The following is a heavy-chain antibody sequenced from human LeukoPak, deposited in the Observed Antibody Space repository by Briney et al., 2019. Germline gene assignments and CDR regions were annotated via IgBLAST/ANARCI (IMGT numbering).Heavy chain of an antibody. J-gene: IGHJ4*02. CDR3: ARNLGVLYYDFWSGYYDY. Sequence: SVKVSCKASGGTFSSYAISWVRQAPGQGLEWMGGIIPIFGTANYAQKFQGRVTITADESTSTAYMELSSLRSEDTAVYYCARNLGVLYYDFWSGYYDYWGQGTLVTVFS. D-gene: IGHD3-3*01. V-gene: IGHV1-69*01. CDR2: IIPIFGTA. CDR1: GGTFSSYA.